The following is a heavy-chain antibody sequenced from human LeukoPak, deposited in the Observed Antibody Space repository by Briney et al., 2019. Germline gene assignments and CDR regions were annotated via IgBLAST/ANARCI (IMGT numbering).Heavy chain of an antibody. CDR2: ISGSGGST. J-gene: IGHJ5*02. CDR3: ARGDPHADL. V-gene: IGHV3-23*01. Sequence: PGGSLRLSCAASGFTFSSYAMSWVRQAPGKGLEWVSAISGSGGSTYHADSVKGRFTISRDNYKNTLSLQMNSLRAEDTAVYYCARGDPHADLWGQGTLVTVSS. CDR1: GFTFSSYA.